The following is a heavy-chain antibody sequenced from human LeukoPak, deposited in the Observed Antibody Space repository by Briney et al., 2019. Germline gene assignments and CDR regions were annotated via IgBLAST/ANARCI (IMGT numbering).Heavy chain of an antibody. CDR1: GFTFSSYS. CDR2: ISSSSSYI. Sequence: ESGGSLRLSCAASGFTFSSYSMTWVRQAPGKGLEWVPSISSSSSYIYYADSVKGRFTISRDNAKNSLYLQMNSLRAEDTAVYYCARDGSIAARPFDYWGQGTLVTVSS. V-gene: IGHV3-21*01. D-gene: IGHD6-6*01. J-gene: IGHJ4*02. CDR3: ARDGSIAARPFDY.